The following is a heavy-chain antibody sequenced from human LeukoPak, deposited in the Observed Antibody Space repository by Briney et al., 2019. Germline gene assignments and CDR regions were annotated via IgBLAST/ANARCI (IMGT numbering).Heavy chain of an antibody. CDR3: ARGPPVPIAAAGRVDY. V-gene: IGHV4-30-2*01. Sequence: SQTLSLTCAVSGDSISSGGYSWSWIRQPPGKGLEWIGEINHSGSTNYNPSLKSRVTISVDTSKNQFSLKLSSVTAADTAVCYCARGPPVPIAAAGRVDYWGQGTLVTVSS. J-gene: IGHJ4*02. D-gene: IGHD6-13*01. CDR2: INHSGST. CDR1: GDSISSGGYS.